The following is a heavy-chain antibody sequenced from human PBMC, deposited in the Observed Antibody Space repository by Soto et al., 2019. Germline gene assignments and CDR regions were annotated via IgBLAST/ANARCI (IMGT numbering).Heavy chain of an antibody. Sequence: SVKVSCKASGYTFTSYGISWVRQAPGQGLEWMGGIIPINGKTNYAQKFQGRVTITADESTSTAYMELSSLRSEDTAVYYCAKVRRVSGWSYYYYYGMDVWGQGTTVTVSS. J-gene: IGHJ6*02. V-gene: IGHV1-69*13. D-gene: IGHD6-19*01. CDR2: IIPINGKT. CDR1: GYTFTSYG. CDR3: AKVRRVSGWSYYYYYGMDV.